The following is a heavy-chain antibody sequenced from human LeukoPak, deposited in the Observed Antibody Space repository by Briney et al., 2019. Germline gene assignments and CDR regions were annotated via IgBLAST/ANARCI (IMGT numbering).Heavy chain of an antibody. CDR1: GFTFGSYA. Sequence: GGSLRLSCAASGFTFGSYAMHWVRQAPGKGLEWVAVISYDGSNKYYADSVKGRFTISRDNVKNSVYLQMNSLRAEDTAIYYCVRDNLENQWLERSYWGQGTLVTVSS. CDR2: ISYDGSNK. CDR3: VRDNLENQWLERSY. J-gene: IGHJ4*02. D-gene: IGHD6-19*01. V-gene: IGHV3-30-3*01.